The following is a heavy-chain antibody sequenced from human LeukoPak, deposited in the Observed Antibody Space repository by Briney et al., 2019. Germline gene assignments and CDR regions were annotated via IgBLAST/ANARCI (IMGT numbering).Heavy chain of an antibody. D-gene: IGHD1-7*01. V-gene: IGHV6-1*01. Sequence: SSQTLSLSCAISGDSVSSNSVAWHWIRQSPSRGLDWLGRAYSRSRGGRDYAISVRSRINIDTDTSRNQFSLQLSSVTPEDTAVYYCARGTNSTFDLWGQGTMVTVSS. CDR1: GDSVSSNSVA. J-gene: IGHJ3*01. CDR2: AYSRSRGGR. CDR3: ARGTNSTFDL.